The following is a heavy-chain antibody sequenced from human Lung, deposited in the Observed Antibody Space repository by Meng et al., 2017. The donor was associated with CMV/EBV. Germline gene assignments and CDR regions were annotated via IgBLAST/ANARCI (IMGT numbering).Heavy chain of an antibody. CDR3: ARDPEY. CDR2: LYDSGST. J-gene: IGHJ4*02. Sequence: QLHAQGSGPGLVSPPETLSLPCSASGGSISSSTYYWAWIRQPPGKGLEWIGSLYDSGSTYYHPSLKSRVTISVDTSKTYFSLKLRSVTAADTAVYYCARDPEYWGQGTLVTVSS. CDR1: GGSISSSTYY. V-gene: IGHV4-39*07. D-gene: IGHD1-14*01.